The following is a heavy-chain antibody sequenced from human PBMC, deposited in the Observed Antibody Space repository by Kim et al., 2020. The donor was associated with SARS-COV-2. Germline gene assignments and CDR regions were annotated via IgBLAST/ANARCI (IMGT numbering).Heavy chain of an antibody. CDR3: ARELVAGTGPYYYYGMDV. CDR2: ISYDGSNK. D-gene: IGHD6-19*01. CDR1: GFTFSSYA. Sequence: GGSLRLSCAASGFTFSSYAMHWVRQAPGKGLEWVAVISYDGSNKYYADSVKGRFTISRDNSKNTLYLQMNSLRAEDTAVYYCARELVAGTGPYYYYGMDVWGQGTTVTVSS. V-gene: IGHV3-30*04. J-gene: IGHJ6*02.